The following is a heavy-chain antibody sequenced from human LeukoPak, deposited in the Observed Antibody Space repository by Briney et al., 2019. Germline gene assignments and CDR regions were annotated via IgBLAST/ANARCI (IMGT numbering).Heavy chain of an antibody. CDR1: GFTVSSNY. Sequence: GGSLRLSCAASGFTVSSNYMSWVRQAPGKGLEWVSVIYSGGSTYYADSVKGRFTISRDNSKNTLYLQMNSLRAEDTAVYYCARDLYGSGSYRYMGVWGKGTTVTVSS. CDR3: ARDLYGSGSYRYMGV. J-gene: IGHJ6*03. CDR2: IYSGGST. V-gene: IGHV3-53*01. D-gene: IGHD3-10*01.